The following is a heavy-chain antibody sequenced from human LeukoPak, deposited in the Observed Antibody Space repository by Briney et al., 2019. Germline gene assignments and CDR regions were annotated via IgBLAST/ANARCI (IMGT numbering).Heavy chain of an antibody. CDR3: ARGVGPWYGMDV. V-gene: IGHV3-11*01. D-gene: IGHD2-15*01. Sequence: VGGLRLSRAASGFTFCDYYTCSICEAPGGGLGRVSYISIRVSTIYYADSLRGRFTISRDNAKNTPSLQMYSLRAEDTAVFNCARGVGPWYGMDVWGQGTTVTVSS. CDR1: GFTFCDYY. J-gene: IGHJ6*01. CDR2: ISIRVSTI.